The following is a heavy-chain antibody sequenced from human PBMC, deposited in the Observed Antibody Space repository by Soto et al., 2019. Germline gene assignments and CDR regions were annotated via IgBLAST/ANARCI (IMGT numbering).Heavy chain of an antibody. Sequence: EVQLVESGGGLVQPGGSLKLSCAASGFTFSGSAMHWVRQASGKGLEWVGRIRSKANNYATAYGASVKGRFTISRDDSKNTTKLQMNNLKTEDTAVYYCSRQASDFWSGKPQYYMDVWGKGTTVTVSS. V-gene: IGHV3-73*01. CDR2: IRSKANNYAT. CDR1: GFTFSGSA. CDR3: SRQASDFWSGKPQYYMDV. J-gene: IGHJ6*03. D-gene: IGHD3-3*01.